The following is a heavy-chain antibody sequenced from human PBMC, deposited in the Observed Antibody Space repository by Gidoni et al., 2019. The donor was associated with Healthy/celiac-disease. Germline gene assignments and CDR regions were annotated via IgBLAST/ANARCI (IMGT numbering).Heavy chain of an antibody. CDR3: ARLAGGTITNDY. D-gene: IGHD1-1*01. CDR2: IDPSDSYA. V-gene: IGHV5-10-1*03. CDR1: GHSFTRYW. J-gene: IGHJ4*02. Sequence: DVQLVQSGAEVKKPGESLRTSCKGSGHSFTRYWISWVRQMPGKGLEWMGGIDPSDSYANYSPSIQGHVTISADKSISTAYLQWGSLEASDTAMYYCARLAGGTITNDYWGQGTLVTVSS.